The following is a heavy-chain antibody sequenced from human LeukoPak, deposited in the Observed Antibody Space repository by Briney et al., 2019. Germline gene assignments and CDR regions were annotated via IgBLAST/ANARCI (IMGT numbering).Heavy chain of an antibody. CDR3: ARAVTYCGGDCSKPVIHWFDP. CDR1: GFTFNNYN. CDR2: ISSSSSYI. Sequence: PGGSLKLSCATSGFTFNNYNMNWVRQAPGKGPEWVSSISSSSSYIYYADSVKGRFTISRDNAKNSLYLQMNSLRAEDTAVYYCARAVTYCGGDCSKPVIHWFDPWGQGTLVTVSS. D-gene: IGHD2-21*02. V-gene: IGHV3-21*04. J-gene: IGHJ5*02.